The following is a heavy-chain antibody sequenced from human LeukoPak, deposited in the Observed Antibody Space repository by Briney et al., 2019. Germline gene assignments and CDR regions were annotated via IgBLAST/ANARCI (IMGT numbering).Heavy chain of an antibody. Sequence: GGSLRLSCAASGFTFDKAWMTWVRQAPGKGLEWVGRIKSKIHGGTIDYAAPVKGRFTISRDDSKNTLYLQMNSLKTEDTAVYYCTTGGPRTGDDFFYDSSGYYSSNDAFDIWGQGTMVTVSS. J-gene: IGHJ3*02. V-gene: IGHV3-15*01. CDR1: GFTFDKAW. CDR3: TTGGPRTGDDFFYDSSGYYSSNDAFDI. CDR2: IKSKIHGGTI. D-gene: IGHD3-22*01.